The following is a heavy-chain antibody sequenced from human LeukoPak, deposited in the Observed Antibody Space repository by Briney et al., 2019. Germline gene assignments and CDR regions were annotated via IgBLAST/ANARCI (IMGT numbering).Heavy chain of an antibody. V-gene: IGHV4-59*01. D-gene: IGHD6-13*01. CDR3: ARSGVGSNWYSGWFDP. Sequence: PSETLSLTCTVSGGSISSYYWSWIRQPPGKGLEWIGYIYYSGSTNYNPSLKSRVTISVDTSKNQFSLKLSSVSAADTAVYYCARSGVGSNWYSGWFDPWGQGTLVTVSS. CDR2: IYYSGST. CDR1: GGSISSYY. J-gene: IGHJ5*02.